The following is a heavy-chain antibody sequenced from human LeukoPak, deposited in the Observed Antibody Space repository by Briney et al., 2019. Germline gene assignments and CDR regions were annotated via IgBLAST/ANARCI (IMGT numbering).Heavy chain of an antibody. CDR3: ARSRWFDP. Sequence: PGGSLRLSCAASGFTVGSNYMSWVRQAPGKGLEWVSVIYSGGSTYYADSVKGRFTISRDNSKNTLYLQMNSPGAEDTAVYYCARSRWFDPWGQGTLVTVSS. CDR1: GFTVGSNY. J-gene: IGHJ5*02. V-gene: IGHV3-53*01. CDR2: IYSGGST.